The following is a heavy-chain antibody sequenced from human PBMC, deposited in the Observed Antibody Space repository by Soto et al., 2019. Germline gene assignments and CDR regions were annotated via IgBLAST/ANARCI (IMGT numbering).Heavy chain of an antibody. Sequence: QVQLQESGPGLVKPSETLSLTCTVSGGSINSYYWGWIRQPPGKGLEWIGYIYYSGSTNYNPTLKSRVTITADTSKNQFSLKISSVTAADTAVYYCAKVNDFWTGYYSTNWFDPWGQGTLVTVSS. CDR1: GGSINSYY. CDR2: IYYSGST. J-gene: IGHJ5*02. CDR3: AKVNDFWTGYYSTNWFDP. V-gene: IGHV4-59*01. D-gene: IGHD3-3*01.